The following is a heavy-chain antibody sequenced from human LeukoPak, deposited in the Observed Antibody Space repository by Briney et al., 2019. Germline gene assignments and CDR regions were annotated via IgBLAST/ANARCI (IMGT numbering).Heavy chain of an antibody. CDR2: IYSGGST. CDR1: GFTVSSNY. J-gene: IGHJ6*02. D-gene: IGHD3-22*01. V-gene: IGHV3-53*01. Sequence: GGSLRLSCAASGFTVSSNYMSWVRQAPGKGLEWVSVIYSGGSTYYADSVKGRFTISRDNSKNTLYLQMNSLRAEDMAVYYCAREESYYDSSGYGPSYYYYGMDVWGQGTTVTVSS. CDR3: AREESYYDSSGYGPSYYYYGMDV.